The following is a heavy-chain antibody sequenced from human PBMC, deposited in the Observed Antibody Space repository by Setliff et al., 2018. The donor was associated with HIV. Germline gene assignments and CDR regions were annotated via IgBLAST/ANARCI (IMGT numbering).Heavy chain of an antibody. CDR3: ASQDYGLKY. D-gene: IGHD4-17*01. J-gene: IGHJ4*02. V-gene: IGHV4-34*01. Sequence: SETLSLTCAVYGGSFSGYYWSWIRQPPGKGLEWIGEINHSGSTNYNPSLKSRVTISVDTSKNQFSLKLSSVTAADAAMYYCASQDYGLKYWGQGTLVTVSS. CDR2: INHSGST. CDR1: GGSFSGYY.